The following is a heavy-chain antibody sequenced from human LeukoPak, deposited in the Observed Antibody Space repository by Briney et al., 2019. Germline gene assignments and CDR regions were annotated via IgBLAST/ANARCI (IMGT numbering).Heavy chain of an antibody. Sequence: GGSLRLSCAASGFTFSRYAMSWVRQAPGKGLEWVSAITGSGGSTYYADSVKGRFTISRDNSKNTLYLQMNSLRAEDTAVYYCAKDLSRRYYDVYYFDYWGQGTLVTVSS. J-gene: IGHJ4*02. D-gene: IGHD3-16*01. CDR1: GFTFSRYA. V-gene: IGHV3-23*01. CDR3: AKDLSRRYYDVYYFDY. CDR2: ITGSGGST.